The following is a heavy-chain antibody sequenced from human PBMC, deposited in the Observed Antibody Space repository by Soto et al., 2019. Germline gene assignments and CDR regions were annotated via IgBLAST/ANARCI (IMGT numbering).Heavy chain of an antibody. CDR3: ARASIHGSSWYFWFDP. J-gene: IGHJ5*02. CDR2: IIPLFGTT. Sequence: QVKLVQSGAELRKPGSSVKVSCKSSGGTFSRHAINWVRQAPGQGLEWMGGIIPLFGTTNYAQKFKGRLTITADASTNTTYMELSSLKSEDAAVYYCARASIHGSSWYFWFDPWGQGTLVTVSS. D-gene: IGHD6-13*01. CDR1: GGTFSRHA. V-gene: IGHV1-69*01.